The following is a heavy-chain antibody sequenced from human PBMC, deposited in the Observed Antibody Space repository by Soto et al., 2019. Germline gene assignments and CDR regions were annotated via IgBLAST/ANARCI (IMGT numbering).Heavy chain of an antibody. CDR1: GFTFSSYS. Sequence: GGSLRLSCAASGFTFSSYSMNWVRQAPGKGLEWVSSISSSSSYIYYADSVKGRFTISRDNAKNSLYLQMNSLRAEDTAVYYCARDGPLAARPLDYWGQGTLVTVSS. CDR3: ARDGPLAARPLDY. J-gene: IGHJ4*02. V-gene: IGHV3-21*01. CDR2: ISSSSSYI. D-gene: IGHD6-6*01.